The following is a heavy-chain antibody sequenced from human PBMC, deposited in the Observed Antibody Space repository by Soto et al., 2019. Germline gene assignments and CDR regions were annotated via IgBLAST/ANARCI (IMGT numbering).Heavy chain of an antibody. Sequence: SETLSLTCTVSGGSISSYYWSWIRQPPGKGLEWIGYIYYSGSTNYNPSLKSRVTISVDTSKNQFSLKLSSVTAADTAVYYCAGPQYSGSYGFDYWGQGTLVTVS. CDR2: IYYSGST. CDR3: AGPQYSGSYGFDY. D-gene: IGHD1-26*01. J-gene: IGHJ4*02. CDR1: GGSISSYY. V-gene: IGHV4-59*01.